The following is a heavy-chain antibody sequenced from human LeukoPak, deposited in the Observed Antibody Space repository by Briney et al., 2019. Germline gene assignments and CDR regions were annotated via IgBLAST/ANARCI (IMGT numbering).Heavy chain of an antibody. V-gene: IGHV3-7*03. CDR3: ARVLSRYCSSAGCYDGVFDY. J-gene: IGHJ4*02. D-gene: IGHD2-2*01. CDR1: GFTFSDYW. Sequence: GGSLRLSCAASGFTFSDYWMSWVRQAPGKGLERVANIRQDGSDKYYVDSVKGRFTISRDNAKNSLHLQMNSLRAEDTAVYYCARVLSRYCSSAGCYDGVFDYWGQGTLVTVSS. CDR2: IRQDGSDK.